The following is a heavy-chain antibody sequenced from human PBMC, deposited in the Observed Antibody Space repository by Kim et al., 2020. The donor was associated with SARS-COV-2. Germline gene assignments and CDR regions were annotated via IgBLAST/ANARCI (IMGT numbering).Heavy chain of an antibody. CDR2: ISSSSSYI. CDR3: ARGGVCSSTSCYLPTPWYYYYYGMDV. J-gene: IGHJ6*02. Sequence: GGSLRLSCAASGFTFSSYSMNWVRQAPGKGLEWVSSISSSSSYIYYADSVKGRFTISRDNAKNSLYLQMNSLRAEDTAVYYCARGGVCSSTSCYLPTPWYYYYYGMDVWGQGTTVTVSS. CDR1: GFTFSSYS. D-gene: IGHD2-2*01. V-gene: IGHV3-21*01.